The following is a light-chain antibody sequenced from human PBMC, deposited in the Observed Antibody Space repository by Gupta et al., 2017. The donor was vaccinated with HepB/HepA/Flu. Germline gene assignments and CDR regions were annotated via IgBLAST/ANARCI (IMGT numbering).Light chain of an antibody. CDR3: QQDNSYPWT. V-gene: IGKV1-5*03. Sequence: DIQMTQSPPTLSASVGDRVTITCRASQNIVGWLAWYQQKPGKAPKLLIYKASTLESGVPSRFSGSGSWTEFTLTISILQPDDFATYYCQQDNSYPWTFGQGTKVQIK. CDR1: QNIVGW. J-gene: IGKJ1*01. CDR2: KAS.